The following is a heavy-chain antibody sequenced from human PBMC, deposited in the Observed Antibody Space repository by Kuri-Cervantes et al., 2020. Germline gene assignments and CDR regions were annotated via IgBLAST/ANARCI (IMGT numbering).Heavy chain of an antibody. D-gene: IGHD2-2*01. CDR3: AKWSGRYQLLGYFDY. V-gene: IGHV3-11*04. Sequence: GESLKISCAASGFTFSDYYMSWIRQAPGKGLEWVSYISSSGSTIYYADSVKGRFTISRDNARNSLYLQINSLRDQDTAVYYCAKWSGRYQLLGYFDYWGQGTLVTVSS. CDR1: GFTFSDYY. CDR2: ISSSGSTI. J-gene: IGHJ4*02.